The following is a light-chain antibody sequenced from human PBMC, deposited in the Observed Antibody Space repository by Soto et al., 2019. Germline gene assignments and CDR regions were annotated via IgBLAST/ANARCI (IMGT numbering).Light chain of an antibody. V-gene: IGLV2-14*01. CDR3: SSYTSSSTYV. Sequence: QSALTQPASVSGSPGQPITISCTGTSSDVGAYNYVSWYQLHPGKAPKLMIYEVNNRPSGVSHRFSGSKSGNTASLTFSGLQAEDEADYYCSSYTSSSTYVFGTGTKVTVL. CDR1: SSDVGAYNY. J-gene: IGLJ1*01. CDR2: EVN.